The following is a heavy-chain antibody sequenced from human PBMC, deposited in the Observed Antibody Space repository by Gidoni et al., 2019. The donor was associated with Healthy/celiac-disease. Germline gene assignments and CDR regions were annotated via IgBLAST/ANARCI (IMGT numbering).Heavy chain of an antibody. CDR1: GWSFSGYY. D-gene: IGHD2-8*01. CDR2: INHSGST. Sequence: QVQLQQWGAGLLKPSESLSPTCAVYGWSFSGYYWSWILQPPGKGLEWIGEINHSGSTNYNPSLKSRVTISVDTSKNQFSLKLSSVTAADTAVYYCARFGGTNGVDYFDYWGQGTLVTVSS. V-gene: IGHV4-34*01. J-gene: IGHJ4*02. CDR3: ARFGGTNGVDYFDY.